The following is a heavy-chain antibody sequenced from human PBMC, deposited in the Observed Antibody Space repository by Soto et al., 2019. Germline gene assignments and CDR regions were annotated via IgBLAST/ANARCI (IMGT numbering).Heavy chain of an antibody. D-gene: IGHD7-27*01. CDR3: ARGWGYYYYYYGMDV. J-gene: IGHJ6*02. CDR2: MNHSGST. Sequence: TSETRSLTCAVYGGSFSGYYWSWSRQPPGKGLEWIGEMNHSGSTNYNPSLKSRVTISVXXXKXXXXLKLSSXTAAXTAVYYCARGWGYYYYYYGMDVWGQGTTVT. V-gene: IGHV4-34*01. CDR1: GGSFSGYY.